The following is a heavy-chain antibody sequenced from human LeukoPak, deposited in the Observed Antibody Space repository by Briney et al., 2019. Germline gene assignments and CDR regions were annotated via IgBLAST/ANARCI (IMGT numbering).Heavy chain of an antibody. D-gene: IGHD3-22*01. CDR2: INPNSGGT. V-gene: IGHV1-2*02. CDR1: GYTFTVYY. J-gene: IGHJ4*02. CDR3: ARESYYDSSAFDY. Sequence: ASVKVSCKASGYTFTVYYMNWVRQAPGQGLEWMGWINPNSGGTNYAQKFQGRVTMTRDTSISTAYMELSRLRSDDTAVYYCARESYYDSSAFDYWGQGTLVTVSS.